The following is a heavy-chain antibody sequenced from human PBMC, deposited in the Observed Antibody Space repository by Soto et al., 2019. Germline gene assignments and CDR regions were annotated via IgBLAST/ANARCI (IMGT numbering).Heavy chain of an antibody. CDR2: ISNDGSNK. Sequence: QVQLVESGGRVVQPGRSLRLSCATSGFNFYSHGMHWVRQSPGKGLEWVAVISNDGSNKYYMESVKGRFTISRDNSKNTLSLQMNSLRAEDTAVYYCAKDLSGVTVIDATQGFDSWGQGTLVTVSS. CDR3: AKDLSGVTVIDATQGFDS. V-gene: IGHV3-30*18. D-gene: IGHD2-15*01. J-gene: IGHJ4*02. CDR1: GFNFYSHG.